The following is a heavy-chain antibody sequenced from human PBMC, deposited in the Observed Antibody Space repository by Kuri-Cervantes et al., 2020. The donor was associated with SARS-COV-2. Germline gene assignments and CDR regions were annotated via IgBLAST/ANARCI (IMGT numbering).Heavy chain of an antibody. V-gene: IGHV1-46*01. Sequence: ASVKVSCKASGYTFTSYYMHWVRQAPGQGLEWMGIINPSGGSTSYAQKLQGRVTMTTDTSTSTAYMELRSLRSDDTAVYYCARAPGVPAATPGEIWGQGTMVTVSS. D-gene: IGHD2-2*01. CDR2: INPSGGST. CDR3: ARAPGVPAATPGEI. J-gene: IGHJ3*02. CDR1: GYTFTSYY.